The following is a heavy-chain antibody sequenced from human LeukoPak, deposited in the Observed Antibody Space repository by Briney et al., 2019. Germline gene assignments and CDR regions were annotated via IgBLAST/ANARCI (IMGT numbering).Heavy chain of an antibody. V-gene: IGHV3-74*01. Sequence: GGSLRLSCAASGFTFSNYWMHWVRQAPGKGLVWVSRIKNDGSGTTYADSVKGRFTISRDNAKNSLYLQMNSLRADDTAVYYCVKDSPPRYSGSPPAYWGQGTLVTVSS. CDR2: IKNDGSGT. CDR1: GFTFSNYW. D-gene: IGHD1-26*01. CDR3: VKDSPPRYSGSPPAY. J-gene: IGHJ4*02.